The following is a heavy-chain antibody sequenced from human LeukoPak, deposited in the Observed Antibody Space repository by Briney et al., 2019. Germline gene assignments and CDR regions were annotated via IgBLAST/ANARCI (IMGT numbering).Heavy chain of an antibody. J-gene: IGHJ4*02. CDR3: ARDRITMVRGVIWAPDY. V-gene: IGHV1-2*06. CDR2: INPNSGGT. Sequence: ASVKVSCKASGYTFTGYYMHWVRQAPGQGLEWMGRINPNSGGTNYAQKFQGRFTMTRDTSISTAYMELSRLRSDDTAVYYCARDRITMVRGVIWAPDYWGQGTLVTVSS. D-gene: IGHD3-10*01. CDR1: GYTFTGYY.